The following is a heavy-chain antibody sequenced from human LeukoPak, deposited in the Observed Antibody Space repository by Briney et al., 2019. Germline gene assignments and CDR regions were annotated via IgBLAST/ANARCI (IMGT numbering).Heavy chain of an antibody. CDR2: IYYGGST. Sequence: PSETLSLTCTVSGGSISSYYWSWIRQPPGKGLEWIGYIYYGGSTNYNPSLKSRVTISVDTSKNQFSLKLSSVTAADTAVYYCARETSGYNIDYWGQGTLVTVSS. J-gene: IGHJ4*02. V-gene: IGHV4-59*01. D-gene: IGHD5-12*01. CDR3: ARETSGYNIDY. CDR1: GGSISSYY.